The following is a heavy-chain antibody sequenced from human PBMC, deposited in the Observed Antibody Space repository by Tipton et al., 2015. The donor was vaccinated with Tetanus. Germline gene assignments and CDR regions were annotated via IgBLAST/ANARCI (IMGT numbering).Heavy chain of an antibody. CDR3: ARAPYTSPGKYYFDY. Sequence: TLSLTCNVSGVSLSNSAYYWGWVRQPPGKGLEWIATMFYIGSTYYNPSLKSRLTISMDTTRNLFSLSLRFGSAADTAVYYCARAPYTSPGKYYFDYWGQGILVTVSS. CDR2: MFYIGST. CDR1: GVSLSNSAYY. V-gene: IGHV4-39*07. D-gene: IGHD5-18*01. J-gene: IGHJ4*02.